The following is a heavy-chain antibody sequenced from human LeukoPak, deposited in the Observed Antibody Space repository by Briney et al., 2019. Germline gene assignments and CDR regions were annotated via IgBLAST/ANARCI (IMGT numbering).Heavy chain of an antibody. J-gene: IGHJ4*02. V-gene: IGHV4-59*01. CDR3: ARARDAYGDSWEFDY. D-gene: IGHD4-17*01. CDR2: IYYSGST. CDR1: GGSISSYY. Sequence: SETLSLTCTVSGGSISSYYWSWIRQPPGKGLEGIGYIYYSGSTNYNPSLKSRVTISVDTSKNQFPLKLSSLSAADTDADCCARARDAYGDSWEFDYWGQGTLVTVSS.